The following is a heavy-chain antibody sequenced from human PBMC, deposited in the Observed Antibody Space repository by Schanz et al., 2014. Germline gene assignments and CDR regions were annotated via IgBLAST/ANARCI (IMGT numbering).Heavy chain of an antibody. CDR2: INHGGST. J-gene: IGHJ6*02. V-gene: IGHV4-34*01. CDR3: ARDSLRGATGGYGMDV. Sequence: QVQLQQWGAGLLKPSETLSLTCAVYGGSFSGYYWSWIRQPPGKGLEWIAEINHGGSTNYNPSLKSRVTIAVATAKNQFSLKLRSVAAADTAVYYCARDSLRGATGGYGMDVWGQGTTVTVAS. D-gene: IGHD2-8*02. CDR1: GGSFSGYY.